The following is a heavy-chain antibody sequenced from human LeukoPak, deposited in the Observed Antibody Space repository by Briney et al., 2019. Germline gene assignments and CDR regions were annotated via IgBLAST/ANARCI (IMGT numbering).Heavy chain of an antibody. CDR2: IKLDGSEK. J-gene: IGHJ4*02. CDR1: GFTFGKYW. D-gene: IGHD3-3*01. Sequence: GGSLRLSCVASGFTFGKYWMSWVRQAPGKGLEWVANIKLDGSEKNYVDSVKGRFTISRDNTKNSLYLQMNSLRVEDTAVFYCARDQYDTWSRRGNFDSWGQETLVIVSS. V-gene: IGHV3-7*03. CDR3: ARDQYDTWSRRGNFDS.